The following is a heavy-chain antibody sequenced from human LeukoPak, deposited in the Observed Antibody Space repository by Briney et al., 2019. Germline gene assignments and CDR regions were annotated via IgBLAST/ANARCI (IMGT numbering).Heavy chain of an antibody. D-gene: IGHD3-3*01. V-gene: IGHV4-30-2*01. CDR3: ARDSASLYDFWSVH. CDR2: IYHTGST. CDR1: GNSISSGGYY. Sequence: SETLSLTCAVSGNSISSGGYYYSWIRQPPGKGLEWIGYIYHTGSTYYNPSLKSRVTISIDRSKNQFSLKLTSVTAADTAVYFCARDSASLYDFWSVHWGQGTLVTVSS. J-gene: IGHJ4*02.